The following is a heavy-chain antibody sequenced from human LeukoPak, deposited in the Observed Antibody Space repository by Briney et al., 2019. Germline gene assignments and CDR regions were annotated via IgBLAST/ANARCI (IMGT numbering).Heavy chain of an antibody. CDR2: IYYSGTT. V-gene: IGHV4-59*08. D-gene: IGHD2-15*01. Sequence: SETLSLTCTVSGASINTYYWSWIRQPPGKGLEWIGYIYYSGTTSYNPSLKTRVTISIDTSKNQFSLKLSSVTAADTAVYYCARHLPAYCSGGSCPPTSYFDYWGQGTLVTVSS. J-gene: IGHJ4*02. CDR1: GASINTYY. CDR3: ARHLPAYCSGGSCPPTSYFDY.